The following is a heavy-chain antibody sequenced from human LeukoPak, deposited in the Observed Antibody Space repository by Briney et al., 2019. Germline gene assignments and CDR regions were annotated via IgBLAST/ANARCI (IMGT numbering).Heavy chain of an antibody. CDR3: ARRCSGGSCYYAFDI. CDR2: INWNSGST. D-gene: IGHD2-15*01. Sequence: PGGSLGLSCAASGFTFDDYGMSWVRQAPGKGLEWVSGINWNSGSTGYADSVKGRFTISRDNAKNSLYLQMNSLRAEDTALYHCARRCSGGSCYYAFDIWGQGTMVTVSS. J-gene: IGHJ3*02. CDR1: GFTFDDYG. V-gene: IGHV3-20*01.